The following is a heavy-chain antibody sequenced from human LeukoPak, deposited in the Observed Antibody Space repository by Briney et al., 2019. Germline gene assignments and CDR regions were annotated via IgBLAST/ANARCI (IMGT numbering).Heavy chain of an antibody. CDR1: GFTFGDYA. D-gene: IGHD2-15*01. CDR3: TRVKCSGGNCWYYYYYYMDV. Sequence: PGGSLRLSCTASGFTFGDYAMSWFRQAPGKGLEWVGFIRSKAYGGTTDYAASVKGRFTISRDDSKSIAYLQMTSLKTEDTAVYYCTRVKCSGGNCWYYYYYYMDVWGKGTTVTVSS. CDR2: IRSKAYGGTT. V-gene: IGHV3-49*03. J-gene: IGHJ6*03.